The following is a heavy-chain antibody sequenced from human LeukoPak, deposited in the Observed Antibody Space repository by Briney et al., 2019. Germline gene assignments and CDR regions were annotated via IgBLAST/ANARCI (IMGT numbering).Heavy chain of an antibody. Sequence: HPGGSLRLSCAASGFTFSSYEMNWVRQAPGKGLEWVSYISSSGSTIYYADSVKGRFTISRDNAKNSLYLQMNSLRAEDTAVYYCASYYDFWSGYYTYYFDYWGQGTLVTVSS. CDR1: GFTFSSYE. J-gene: IGHJ4*02. CDR2: ISSSGSTI. V-gene: IGHV3-48*03. CDR3: ASYYDFWSGYYTYYFDY. D-gene: IGHD3-3*01.